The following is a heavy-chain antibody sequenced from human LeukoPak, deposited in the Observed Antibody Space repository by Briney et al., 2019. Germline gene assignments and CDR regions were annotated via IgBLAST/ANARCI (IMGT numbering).Heavy chain of an antibody. V-gene: IGHV4-39*01. CDR3: ARHPRDYGSSGYYSYFDH. CDR2: IYYSGST. CDR1: GGSISSSSYY. D-gene: IGHD3-22*01. Sequence: PSETLSLTCTVSGGSISSSSYYWGWIRQPPGKGLEWIGSIYYSGSTYYNPSLKSRVTISVDTSKNQFSLKLSSVTAADTAVYYCARHPRDYGSSGYYSYFDHWGQGTLVPVSS. J-gene: IGHJ4*02.